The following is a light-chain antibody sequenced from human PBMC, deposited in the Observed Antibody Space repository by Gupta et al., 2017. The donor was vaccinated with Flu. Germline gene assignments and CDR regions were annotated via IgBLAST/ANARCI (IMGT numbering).Light chain of an antibody. J-gene: IGKJ3*01. V-gene: IGKV4-1*01. CDR1: YSSNNKNH. CDR3: QQYYSIPLI. Sequence: YSSNNKNHLAWYQQKPGQPPKLLIYWASTRASGVPDRFSGSGSETDFTLTISSLQAEDVAVYYCQQYYSIPLIFGPGTKVDIK. CDR2: WAS.